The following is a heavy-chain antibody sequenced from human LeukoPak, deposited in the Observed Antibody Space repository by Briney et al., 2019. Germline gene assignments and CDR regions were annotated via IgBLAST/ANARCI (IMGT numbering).Heavy chain of an antibody. V-gene: IGHV3-23*01. CDR1: GFTFSSSA. D-gene: IGHD2-8*01. CDR2: IIDSGGST. CDR3: AKRDSVRRYYFDY. Sequence: GGSLRLSCAASGFTFSSSAMSWVRQAPGKGLEWVSSIIDSGGSTFYADSVKGRFTISRDNSKNTLYLQMNSLRAEDTAVYYCAKRDSVRRYYFDYWGQGTLVIVSS. J-gene: IGHJ4*02.